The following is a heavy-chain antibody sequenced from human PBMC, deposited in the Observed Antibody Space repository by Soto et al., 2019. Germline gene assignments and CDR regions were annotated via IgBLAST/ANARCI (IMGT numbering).Heavy chain of an antibody. CDR2: ISYDVSNK. J-gene: IGHJ4*02. V-gene: IGHV3-30*18. CDR3: AKDHRPYYYDSSGYYPDY. D-gene: IGHD3-22*01. Sequence: GGSLIVSCASPGFTFSSYGMHWGRQAPGKGLEWVAVISYDVSNKYYADSVKGRFTISRDNSKNTLYLQMNSLRAEDTAVYYCAKDHRPYYYDSSGYYPDYWGQGT. CDR1: GFTFSSYG.